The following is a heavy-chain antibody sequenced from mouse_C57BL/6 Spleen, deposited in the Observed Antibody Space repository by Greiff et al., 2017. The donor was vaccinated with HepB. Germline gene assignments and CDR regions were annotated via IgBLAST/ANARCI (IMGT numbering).Heavy chain of an antibody. D-gene: IGHD2-4*01. CDR1: GYTFTSYW. CDR3: ARDDYGYWYFDV. Sequence: QVQLQQPGAELVKPGASVKMSCKASGYTFTSYWITWVKQRPGQGLEWIGDIYPGSGSNNYNEKFKSKATLTVDTSSSTAYMQLSSLTSEDSAVYYCARDDYGYWYFDVWGTGTTVTVSS. J-gene: IGHJ1*03. CDR2: IYPGSGSN. V-gene: IGHV1-55*01.